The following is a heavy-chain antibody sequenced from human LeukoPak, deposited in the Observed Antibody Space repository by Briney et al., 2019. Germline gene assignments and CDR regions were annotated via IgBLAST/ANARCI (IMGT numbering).Heavy chain of an antibody. CDR1: GVSFSGYY. CDR3: GSADGRGWFDP. V-gene: IGHV4-34*01. J-gene: IGHJ5*02. CDR2: INHSGST. D-gene: IGHD2-15*01. Sequence: SETLSLSCAVSGVSFSGYYWSWVRQPPGKGLEWMGEINHSGSTNYTPSLKSRVTISVDTSKNQFSVKLSSVTAADTAVYYCGSADGRGWFDPWGQGTLVTVSS.